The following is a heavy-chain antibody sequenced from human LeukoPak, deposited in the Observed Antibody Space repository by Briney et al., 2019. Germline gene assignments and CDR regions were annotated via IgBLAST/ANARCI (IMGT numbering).Heavy chain of an antibody. Sequence: SGATYYNPSLESRVTISVDTSKSQFSLRLSSVTAADSAVYDCAREWMQVRKNGFDPWGQGILVTVSS. D-gene: IGHD2-2*03. J-gene: IGHJ5*02. CDR2: SGAT. CDR3: AREWMQVRKNGFDP. V-gene: IGHV4-31*02.